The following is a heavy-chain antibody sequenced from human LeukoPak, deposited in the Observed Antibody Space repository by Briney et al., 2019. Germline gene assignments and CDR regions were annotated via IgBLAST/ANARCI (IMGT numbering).Heavy chain of an antibody. D-gene: IGHD2-15*01. V-gene: IGHV3-74*01. J-gene: IGHJ4*02. CDR3: AGTWSFEY. CDR1: GFTFSNDW. CDR2: ISGDGNTT. Sequence: GGSLTLSCAVSGFTFSNDWMHWVRQAPGKGLLWVSRISGDGNTTDYADSVKGRFTISRDNAKNMLYLQMDSLRAEDTAVYYCAGTWSFEYWGQGTLVTVSS.